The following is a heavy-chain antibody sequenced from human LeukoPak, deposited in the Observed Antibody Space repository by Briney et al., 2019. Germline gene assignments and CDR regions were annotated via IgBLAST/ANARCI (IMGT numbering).Heavy chain of an antibody. D-gene: IGHD3-22*01. CDR1: GFTFSNYG. V-gene: IGHV3-23*01. CDR2: ITGSADIT. J-gene: IGHJ4*02. Sequence: GGSLRLSCAASGFTFSNYGMNWVRQAPGKGLEWVSGITGSADITYYADSVKGRFTISRDNSKNTLYLQMNSLRAEDTAVYYCAKDRSTMNPTHFDYWGQGTLVTVSS. CDR3: AKDRSTMNPTHFDY.